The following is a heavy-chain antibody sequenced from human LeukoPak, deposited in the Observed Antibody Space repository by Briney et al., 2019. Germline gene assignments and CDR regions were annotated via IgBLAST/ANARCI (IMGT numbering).Heavy chain of an antibody. Sequence: GALRLSCAASGFTFSSYSMNWVRQAPRKGLEWVSSISSSSSYIYYADSVKGRFTISRDNAKNSLYLQMNSLRAEDTAVYYCARVPFIAVAGTTGDYWGQGTLVTVSS. CDR3: ARVPFIAVAGTTGDY. CDR1: GFTFSSYS. J-gene: IGHJ4*02. V-gene: IGHV3-21*01. D-gene: IGHD6-19*01. CDR2: ISSSSSYI.